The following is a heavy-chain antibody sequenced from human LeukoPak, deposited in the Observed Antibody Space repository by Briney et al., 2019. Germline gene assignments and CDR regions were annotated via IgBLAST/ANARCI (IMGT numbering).Heavy chain of an antibody. CDR1: GYTFTSYA. Sequence: GASVKVSCKASGYTFTSYAMNWVRQAPGQGLEWMGWINTNTGNPTYAQGFTGRFVFSLDTSVSTAYLQISSLKVEDTAVYYYTRDPSRYDPWGQGTLVTVSS. CDR3: TRDPSRYDP. V-gene: IGHV7-4-1*02. J-gene: IGHJ5*02. CDR2: INTNTGNP.